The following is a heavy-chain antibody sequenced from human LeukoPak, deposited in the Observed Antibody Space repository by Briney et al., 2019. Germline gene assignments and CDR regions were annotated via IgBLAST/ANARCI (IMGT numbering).Heavy chain of an antibody. V-gene: IGHV3-30*02. D-gene: IGHD6-19*01. CDR2: IRYDGGIQ. CDR3: AKRIAVADKFDS. Sequence: GGSLRLSCAASGFTFSTFGMHWVRQAPGKGLEWVAFIRYDGGIQYYADSVKGRFTISRDNSKNTLYLQMNSLRAEDTAIYYCAKRIAVADKFDSWGQGTLVTVSS. CDR1: GFTFSTFG. J-gene: IGHJ4*02.